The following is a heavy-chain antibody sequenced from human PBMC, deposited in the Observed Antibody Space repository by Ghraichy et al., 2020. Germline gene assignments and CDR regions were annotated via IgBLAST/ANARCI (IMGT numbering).Heavy chain of an antibody. CDR1: GFTFSDYG. J-gene: IGHJ4*02. D-gene: IGHD6-19*01. CDR3: ARGGARLAAWHFDY. CDR2: IKQDGSEL. V-gene: IGHV3-7*01. Sequence: GGSLRLSCVASGFTFSDYGMDWVRQTPGKGLEWVFNIKQDGSELRLLDSLKGRFTVSRDNARNSLYLQLNSLGVDDTAVYYCARGGARLAAWHFDYWGQGALVTVSS.